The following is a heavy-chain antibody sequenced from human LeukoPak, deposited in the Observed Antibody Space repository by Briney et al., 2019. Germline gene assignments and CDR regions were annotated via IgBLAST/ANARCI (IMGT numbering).Heavy chain of an antibody. CDR3: ARVLYGDYPFDY. CDR1: GFTFDDYD. Sequence: GGSLRLSCAAPGFTFDDYDMSWVRQAPGKGLEWVSGINWNGGSTGYADSVKGRFTISRDNAKNSLYLQMNSLRAEDTALYYCARVLYGDYPFDYWGQGTLVTVSS. J-gene: IGHJ4*02. CDR2: INWNGGST. V-gene: IGHV3-20*04. D-gene: IGHD4-17*01.